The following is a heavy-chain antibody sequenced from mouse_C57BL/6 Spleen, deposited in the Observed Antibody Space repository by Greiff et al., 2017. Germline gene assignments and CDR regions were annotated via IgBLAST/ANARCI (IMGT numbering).Heavy chain of an antibody. CDR2: IHPNSGST. J-gene: IGHJ2*01. CDR3: ARGYGSSPCDY. CDR1: GYTFTSYW. V-gene: IGHV1-64*01. Sequence: QVHVKQPGAELVKPGASVKLSCKASGYTFTSYWMHWVKQRPGQGLEWIGMIHPNSGSTNYNEKFKSKATLTVDKSSSTAYMQLSSLTSEDSAFYYCARGYGSSPCDYWGQGTTLTVSS. D-gene: IGHD1-1*01.